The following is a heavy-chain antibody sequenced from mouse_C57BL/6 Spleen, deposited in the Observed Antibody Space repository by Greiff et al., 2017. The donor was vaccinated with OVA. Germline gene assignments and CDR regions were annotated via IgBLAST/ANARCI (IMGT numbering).Heavy chain of an antibody. CDR2: INPNNGGT. V-gene: IGHV1-26*01. CDR3: AITGTGECDY. Sequence: EVQLQQSGPELVKPGASVKISCKASGYTFTDYYMNWVKQSHGKSLEWIGDINPNNGGTSYNQKFKGKATLTVDKSSSTAYMELRSLTSEDSAVYYCAITGTGECDYWGQGTTLTVSS. D-gene: IGHD4-1*01. J-gene: IGHJ2*01. CDR1: GYTFTDYY.